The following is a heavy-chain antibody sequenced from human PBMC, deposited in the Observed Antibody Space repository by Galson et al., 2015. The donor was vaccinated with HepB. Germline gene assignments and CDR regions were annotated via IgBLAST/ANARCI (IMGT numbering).Heavy chain of an antibody. CDR1: GFTFSSYA. J-gene: IGHJ6*02. CDR3: ARDLWFGELDGMDV. Sequence: SLRLSCAASGFTFSSYAMHWVRQAPGKGLEWVAVISYDGSNKYYADSVKGRFTISRDNSKNTLYLQMNSLRAEDTAVYYCARDLWFGELDGMDVWGQGTTVTVSS. V-gene: IGHV3-30*04. CDR2: ISYDGSNK. D-gene: IGHD3-10*01.